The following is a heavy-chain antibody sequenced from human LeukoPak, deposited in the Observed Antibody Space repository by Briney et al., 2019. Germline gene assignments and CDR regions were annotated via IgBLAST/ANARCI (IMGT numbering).Heavy chain of an antibody. Sequence: SVKVSCKASGGTFSSYAISWVRQAPGQGLEWMGGIIPIFGTANYAQKFRGRVTITADKSTRTAYMELSSLRSEDTAVYYCARDIVATFATYYFDYWGQGTLVTVSS. CDR3: ARDIVATFATYYFDY. V-gene: IGHV1-69*06. J-gene: IGHJ4*02. CDR2: IIPIFGTA. D-gene: IGHD5-12*01. CDR1: GGTFSSYA.